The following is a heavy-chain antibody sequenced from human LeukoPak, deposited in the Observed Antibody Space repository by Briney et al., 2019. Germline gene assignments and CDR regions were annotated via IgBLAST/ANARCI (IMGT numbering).Heavy chain of an antibody. CDR3: ARGDYYDSSGYYYH. V-gene: IGHV4-30-4*08. J-gene: IGHJ5*02. D-gene: IGHD3-22*01. Sequence: SQTLSLTCTVSGGSISSGDYYWSWIRQPPGKGLEWIGFIYYSGSTSYNPSLKSRVTISPDTSKNYFSLKLTSVTAADTAMYYCARGDYYDSSGYYYHWGQGTLVTVSS. CDR1: GGSISSGDYY. CDR2: IYYSGST.